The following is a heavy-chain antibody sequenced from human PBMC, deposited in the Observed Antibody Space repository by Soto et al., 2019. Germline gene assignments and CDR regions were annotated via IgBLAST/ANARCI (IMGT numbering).Heavy chain of an antibody. J-gene: IGHJ4*02. Sequence: SETLSLTCAVSSGSISSSNWWSWVRQPPGKGLEWIGEIYHSGSTNYNPSLKSRVTISVDKSKNQFSLKLSSVTAADTAVYYCARDTAVGHRRYFDYWGQGTLVTVSS. D-gene: IGHD2-21*02. CDR1: SGSISSSNW. CDR2: IYHSGST. V-gene: IGHV4-4*02. CDR3: ARDTAVGHRRYFDY.